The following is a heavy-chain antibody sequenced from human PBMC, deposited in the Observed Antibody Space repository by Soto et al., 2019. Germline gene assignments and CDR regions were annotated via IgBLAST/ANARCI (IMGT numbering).Heavy chain of an antibody. CDR3: ANPSRYGSGTPDY. CDR2: ISYDGSNR. D-gene: IGHD3-10*01. Sequence: QVQLVESGGGVVQPGRSLRLSCAASGFTFSSYGMHWVRQAPGKGLEWVAVISYDGSNRYYADSVKCRFTIARDNSKNTLYLQMNSMRAEATAVYYCANPSRYGSGTPDYWGQGTLVTVSS. J-gene: IGHJ4*02. V-gene: IGHV3-30*18. CDR1: GFTFSSYG.